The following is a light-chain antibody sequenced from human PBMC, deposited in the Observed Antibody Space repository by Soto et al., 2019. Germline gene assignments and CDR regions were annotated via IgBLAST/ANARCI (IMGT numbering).Light chain of an antibody. V-gene: IGKV3-20*01. CDR3: HKYGNSPWT. CDR1: QSGFAFY. CDR2: DTF. J-gene: IGKJ1*01. Sequence: EIVLTQSPGTLSLSPGEGATLSCRASQSGFAFYLAWFQQKPGQAPRLLIYDTFNRATGIPDRFSGSGSGTDFTLTISRLEPEDFAVYYCHKYGNSPWTLGQGTKVEIK.